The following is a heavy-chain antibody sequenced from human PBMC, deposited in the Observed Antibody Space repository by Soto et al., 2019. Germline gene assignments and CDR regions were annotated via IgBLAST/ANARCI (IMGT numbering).Heavy chain of an antibody. D-gene: IGHD2-8*01. V-gene: IGHV1-18*01. CDR2: ISGYNDNT. Sequence: QLQLVQSGAEVKKPGASVKVSCKASGYTFTNYGISWVRQAPGQGLEWMGWISGYNDNTKYAQEPQDRATMTTDTSTSTAYMELRSLRSDDTAVYYCARAHRTDVYALDTWGQGTMVTGPS. CDR1: GYTFTNYG. CDR3: ARAHRTDVYALDT. J-gene: IGHJ3*02.